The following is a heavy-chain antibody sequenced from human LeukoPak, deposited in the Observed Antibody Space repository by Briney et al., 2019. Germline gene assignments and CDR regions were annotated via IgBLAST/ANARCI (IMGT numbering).Heavy chain of an antibody. CDR3: ARELRGGYYYGSGSYSAPFDY. D-gene: IGHD3-10*01. J-gene: IGHJ4*02. Sequence: GASVKVSCKASGYTFTGYYMHWVRQAPGQGLEWMGWINPNSGGTNYAQKFQGRVTMTRDTSISTAYMELSRLRSDDTAVYYRARELRGGYYYGSGSYSAPFDYWGQGTLVTVSS. V-gene: IGHV1-2*02. CDR2: INPNSGGT. CDR1: GYTFTGYY.